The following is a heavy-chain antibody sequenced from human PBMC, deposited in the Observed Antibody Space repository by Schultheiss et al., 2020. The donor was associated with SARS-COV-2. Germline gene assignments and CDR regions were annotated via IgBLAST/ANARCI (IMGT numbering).Heavy chain of an antibody. CDR1: GGSFSGYY. D-gene: IGHD3-22*01. V-gene: IGHV4-34*01. J-gene: IGHJ4*02. CDR3: ARSEGYYDSSGYPDY. Sequence: SETLSLTCAVYGGSFSGYYWSWIRQPPGKGLEWIGEINHSGSTNYNPSLKSRVTISVDTSKNQFSLKLSSVTAADTAVYYCARSEGYYDSSGYPDYWGQGTLVTVSS. CDR2: INHSGST.